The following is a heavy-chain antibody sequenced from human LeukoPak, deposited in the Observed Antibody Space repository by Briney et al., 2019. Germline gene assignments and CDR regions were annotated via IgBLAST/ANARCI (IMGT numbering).Heavy chain of an antibody. D-gene: IGHD3-10*01. Sequence: GGSLRLSCAASGFTFSSYAMSWVRQAPGKGLEWVSAISGSGGSTYYADSVKGRFTISRDNAKNTLYLQMNSLRAEDTAVYYWAKDMGGSGGPGLCMDVWGQGTTVTVS. CDR1: GFTFSSYA. V-gene: IGHV3-23*01. CDR2: ISGSGGST. J-gene: IGHJ6*02. CDR3: AKDMGGSGGPGLCMDV.